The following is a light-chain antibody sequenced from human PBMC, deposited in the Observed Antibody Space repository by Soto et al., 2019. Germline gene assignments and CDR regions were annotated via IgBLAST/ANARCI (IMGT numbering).Light chain of an antibody. CDR3: QQFNNWPPT. V-gene: IGKV3-15*01. CDR1: QSVSSN. J-gene: IGKJ1*01. Sequence: ETVMTQSPATLSVSPGERATLACRASQSVSSNLAWYQQKPGQGPRLLIYGASTRASGIPARFRGSGSGTEFTLTISSLQSEDFAVYSCQQFNNWPPTFGQGTKVDIK. CDR2: GAS.